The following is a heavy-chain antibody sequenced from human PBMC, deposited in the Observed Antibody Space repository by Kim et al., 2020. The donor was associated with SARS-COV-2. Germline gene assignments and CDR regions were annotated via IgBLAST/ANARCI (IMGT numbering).Heavy chain of an antibody. CDR1: GFTFRSYA. V-gene: IGHV3-64*02. Sequence: GGSLRLSCAGSGFTFRSYAMQWVRQAPGKGLEYVSAITHNGVTTFYADSVKGRFTISRDNSKNMVYLQMGSLRPEDTAVYYCASVFPRSGSYDFWGQGILVTVSS. D-gene: IGHD1-26*01. CDR2: ITHNGVTT. CDR3: ASVFPRSGSYDF. J-gene: IGHJ4*02.